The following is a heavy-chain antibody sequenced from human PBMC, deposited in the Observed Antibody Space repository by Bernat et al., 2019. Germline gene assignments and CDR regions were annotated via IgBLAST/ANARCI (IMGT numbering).Heavy chain of an antibody. CDR1: GFTFSSYD. D-gene: IGHD2-2*01. J-gene: IGHJ4*02. V-gene: IGHV3-13*04. Sequence: EVQLVESGGGLVQPGGSLRLSCAASGFTFSSYDMHWVRQATGKGLEWVSAIGTAGDTYYPGSVKGRFTISRENAKNTLYLQMNSLRAEDTAVYYCAKDIVVVPAAPFDYWGQGTLVTVSS. CDR2: IGTAGDT. CDR3: AKDIVVVPAAPFDY.